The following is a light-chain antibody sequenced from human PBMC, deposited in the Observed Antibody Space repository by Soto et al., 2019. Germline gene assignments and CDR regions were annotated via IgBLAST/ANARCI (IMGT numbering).Light chain of an antibody. V-gene: IGKV3-20*01. CDR1: QSVSSSY. CDR3: QQYGSSPLT. Sequence: EIVLTQSPGTLSLSPGERATLSCRASQSVSSSYLAWYQQTPGQAPRPLIYDASNRATGIPDRFSGSGSGTDFTLTISRLEPEDFAVYYCQQYGSSPLTFGGGTKVEIK. CDR2: DAS. J-gene: IGKJ4*01.